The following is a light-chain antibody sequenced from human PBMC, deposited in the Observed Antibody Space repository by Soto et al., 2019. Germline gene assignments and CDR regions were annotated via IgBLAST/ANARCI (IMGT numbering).Light chain of an antibody. J-gene: IGKJ1*01. Sequence: EIVLTQSPGTLSLSPGERATILCRASQSVTSSYLAWWQQKPGQAPRLLIYGASSRATGIPDRFSGSWSGTDCTLTISRLEPEDVAVYFCQQYGSSPTTFGQGTKVDIK. CDR2: GAS. CDR1: QSVTSSY. V-gene: IGKV3-20*01. CDR3: QQYGSSPTT.